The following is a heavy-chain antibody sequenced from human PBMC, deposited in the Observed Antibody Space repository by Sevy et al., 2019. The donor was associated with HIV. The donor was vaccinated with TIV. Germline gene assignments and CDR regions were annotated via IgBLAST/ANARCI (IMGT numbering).Heavy chain of an antibody. J-gene: IGHJ3*01. CDR3: ANFGRLLIINGDAFDV. CDR2: FDHTGNT. Sequence: SETLSLTCTVSGYSISSGYLWGWIRQPPGKGLEWIGSFDHTGNTYYNPSLKSRVTTSVDTSKNQFSLRLSSVTAADTAVYYCANFGRLLIINGDAFDVWGQGTMVTVSS. CDR1: GYSISSGYL. D-gene: IGHD3-9*01. V-gene: IGHV4-38-2*02.